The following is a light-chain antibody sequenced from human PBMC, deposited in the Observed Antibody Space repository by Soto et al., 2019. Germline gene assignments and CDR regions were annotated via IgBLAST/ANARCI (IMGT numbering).Light chain of an antibody. V-gene: IGKV1-5*01. CDR3: QHYNTYSPGT. Sequence: DIQMTQTPATLSAFAGDRVTVTCRASQSVSSWVAWYQEKPGRGPKLLIYDASTWQSGVPSRFIGSGSGTEFTLTITSLKPDDFATYYCQHYNTYSPGTFGQGTRVEVK. CDR2: DAS. CDR1: QSVSSW. J-gene: IGKJ1*01.